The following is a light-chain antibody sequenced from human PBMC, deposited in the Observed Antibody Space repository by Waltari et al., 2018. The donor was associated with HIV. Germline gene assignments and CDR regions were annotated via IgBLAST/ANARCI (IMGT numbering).Light chain of an antibody. CDR3: AAWDDRLLWV. CDR1: RSNIGDNF. Sequence: QSVLPQQPSASGTAGQRVTISCSGSRSNIGDNFVYWFQQLPGTAPKLLISRNDQRPSGVPDRFSGSKSGTSASLAISGLRSEDEADYYCAAWDDRLLWVFGGGTILTVL. V-gene: IGLV1-47*01. J-gene: IGLJ3*02. CDR2: RND.